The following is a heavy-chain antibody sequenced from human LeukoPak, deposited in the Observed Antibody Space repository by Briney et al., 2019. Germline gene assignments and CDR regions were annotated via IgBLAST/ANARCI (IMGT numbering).Heavy chain of an antibody. Sequence: GGSLRLSCAASGFTFSSYSMNWVRQAPGKGLEWVSYISSSSSTIYYADSVKGRFTISRDNAKNTLYLQMNSLRAEDTAVYYCARATWIQLWLIDYWGQGTLVTVSS. CDR3: ARATWIQLWLIDY. J-gene: IGHJ4*02. D-gene: IGHD5-18*01. CDR2: ISSSSSTI. V-gene: IGHV3-48*04. CDR1: GFTFSSYS.